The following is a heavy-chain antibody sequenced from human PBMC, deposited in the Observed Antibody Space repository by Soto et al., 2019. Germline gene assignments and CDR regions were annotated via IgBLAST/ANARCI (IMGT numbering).Heavy chain of an antibody. CDR3: ARDVVRSTAGDS. CDR1: GGSFSTSS. Sequence: QVQLVQSGTEVKEPGSSVKVSCKASGGSFSTSSFVWVRQGPGQGLEWMGGIIPIFSRTNLAQKFQGRVTFNADESTRTTYMELRSLTSEDTAIYYCARDVVRSTAGDSWGQGTLVTVSS. D-gene: IGHD2-15*01. CDR2: IIPIFSRT. V-gene: IGHV1-69*01. J-gene: IGHJ4*02.